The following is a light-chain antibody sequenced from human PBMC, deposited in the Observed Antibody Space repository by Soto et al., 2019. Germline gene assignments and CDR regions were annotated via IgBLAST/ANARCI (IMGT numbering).Light chain of an antibody. V-gene: IGKV1-5*01. CDR3: QQYYEYST. Sequence: DLHLTQSPSSLSASVGDRVTMTCRASERVGTLLAWYQKKPGKAPKLLIHGASTAASDVPLRFSGSGSGTEFTLIISDLQADDFGTYYCQQYYEYSTFGQGTRL. J-gene: IGKJ2*01. CDR1: ERVGTL. CDR2: GAS.